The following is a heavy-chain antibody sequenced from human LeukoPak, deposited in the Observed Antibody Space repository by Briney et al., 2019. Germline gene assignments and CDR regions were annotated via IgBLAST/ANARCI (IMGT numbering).Heavy chain of an antibody. V-gene: IGHV3-23*01. CDR3: AKDRPHEGRAGVGATYADY. CDR1: GFTFSSYW. D-gene: IGHD1-26*01. J-gene: IGHJ4*02. CDR2: ISGSGGST. Sequence: PGGSLRLSCAASGFTFSSYWMSWVRQAPGKGLEWVSAISGSGGSTYYADSVKGRFTISRDNSKNTLYLQMNSLRAEDTAVYYCAKDRPHEGRAGVGATYADYWGQGTLVTVSS.